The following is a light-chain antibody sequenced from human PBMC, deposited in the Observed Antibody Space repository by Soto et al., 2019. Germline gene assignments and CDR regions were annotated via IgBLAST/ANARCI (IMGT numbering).Light chain of an antibody. CDR1: QSISTY. Sequence: DIQMTQSPSSLSAFVGDRVTITCRASQSISTYLNWYQQKPGNAPRVLHYAASRLESGVPSRFSGSGSGTDFILTINSLQPEDLGTYYCQQSDDSALTFGGGTKVEIK. V-gene: IGKV1-39*01. CDR2: AAS. J-gene: IGKJ4*01. CDR3: QQSDDSALT.